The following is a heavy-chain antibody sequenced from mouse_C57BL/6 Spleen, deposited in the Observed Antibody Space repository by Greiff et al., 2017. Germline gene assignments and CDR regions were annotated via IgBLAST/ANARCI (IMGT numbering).Heavy chain of an antibody. CDR3: VRQRGPGAMDY. J-gene: IGHJ4*01. V-gene: IGHV10-1*01. Sequence: EVMLVESGGGLVQPKGSLKLSCAASGFSFNTYAMNWVRQAPGKGLEWVARIRSKSNNYATYYADSVKNRFTISRDDSESMLYLQMNNFKTADTAMDYCVRQRGPGAMDYWGQGTSVTVSS. CDR2: IRSKSNNYAT. CDR1: GFSFNTYA.